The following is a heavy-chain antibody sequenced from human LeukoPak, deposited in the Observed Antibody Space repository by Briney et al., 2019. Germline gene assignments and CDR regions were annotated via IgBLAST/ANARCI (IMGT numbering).Heavy chain of an antibody. V-gene: IGHV3-64*01. J-gene: IGHJ4*02. Sequence: GGSLRLSCAASGFTFSSYAMHWVRQAPGKGLEYVSAISSNGGSTYYANSVKGRFTISRDNSKNTLYLQMGSLRAEDMAVYYCARFGRWLKSALDYWGQGTLVTVSS. D-gene: IGHD5-24*01. CDR3: ARFGRWLKSALDY. CDR1: GFTFSSYA. CDR2: ISSNGGST.